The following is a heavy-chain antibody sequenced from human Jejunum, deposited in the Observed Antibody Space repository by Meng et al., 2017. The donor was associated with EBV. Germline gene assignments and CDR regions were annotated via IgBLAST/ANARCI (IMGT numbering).Heavy chain of an antibody. CDR2: IYYSGNT. Sequence: QGARRESGPGLVKPSETLSLTCTVSGGSVSTASYYWSWIRQSPGKGLEWIGYIYYSGNTNYNPSLKSRATITVDTSKNQFSLKLSSVTAADTAVYYCARVVDYYERSGYPDFWGQGTLVTVSS. CDR3: ARVVDYYERSGYPDF. CDR1: GGSVSTASYY. V-gene: IGHV4-61*01. D-gene: IGHD3-22*01. J-gene: IGHJ4*02.